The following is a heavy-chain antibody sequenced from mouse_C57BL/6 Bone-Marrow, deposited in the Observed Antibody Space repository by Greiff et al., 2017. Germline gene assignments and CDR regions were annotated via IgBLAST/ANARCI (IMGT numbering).Heavy chain of an antibody. D-gene: IGHD1-1*01. CDR2: ISDGGSYT. V-gene: IGHV5-4*03. CDR1: GFTFSSYA. J-gene: IGHJ2*01. Sequence: EVMLVESGGGLVKPGGSLKLSCAASGFTFSSYAMSWVRQTPEKRLEWVATISDGGSYTYYPDNVKGRFTISRDNAKNNLYLQMSHLKSDDTAMYYCARVLITTVVATDYWGQGTTLTVSS. CDR3: ARVLITTVVATDY.